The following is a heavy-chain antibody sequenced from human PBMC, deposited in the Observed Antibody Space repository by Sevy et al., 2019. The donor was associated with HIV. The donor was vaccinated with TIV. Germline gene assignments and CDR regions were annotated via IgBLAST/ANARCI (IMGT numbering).Heavy chain of an antibody. V-gene: IGHV1-2*02. Sequence: ASVKVSCKASGYTFTGYYMHWVRQAPGQGLEWMGWINPNSGGTNYAQTFQGRVTMTRDTSISTAYMELSRLRSDDTAVYYCASSGWYSLYFDYWGQGTLVTVSS. D-gene: IGHD6-19*01. CDR1: GYTFTGYY. J-gene: IGHJ4*02. CDR2: INPNSGGT. CDR3: ASSGWYSLYFDY.